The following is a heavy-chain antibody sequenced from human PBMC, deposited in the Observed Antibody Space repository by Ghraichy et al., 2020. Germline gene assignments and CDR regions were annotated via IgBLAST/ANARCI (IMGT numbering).Heavy chain of an antibody. D-gene: IGHD1-1*01. Sequence: SETLSLTCTVSGGSISRGDYYWSWIRQPPGKGLEWIGYIYYSGSTYYNPSLKSRVTISVDTSKNQFSLKLSSVTAADTAVYYCARGQLTLGPQFDYWGQGTLVTVSS. V-gene: IGHV4-30-4*01. CDR2: IYYSGST. CDR3: ARGQLTLGPQFDY. J-gene: IGHJ4*02. CDR1: GGSISRGDYY.